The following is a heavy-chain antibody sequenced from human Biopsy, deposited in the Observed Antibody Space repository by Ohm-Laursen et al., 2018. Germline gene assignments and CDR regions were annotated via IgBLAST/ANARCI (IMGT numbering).Heavy chain of an antibody. CDR1: GGSMSSYY. CDR3: ARATNSTGWPYYYFYGMDV. J-gene: IGHJ6*02. D-gene: IGHD2/OR15-2a*01. CDR2: IYNSGST. Sequence: SDTLSLTWTVSGGSMSSYYWTWIRQPPGKGLEWIGYIYNSGSTNYNPSLKSRVTISVAVDTSKSQFSLRLSSVTAADTAMYYCARATNSTGWPYYYFYGMDVWGQGTTVTVSS. V-gene: IGHV4-59*07.